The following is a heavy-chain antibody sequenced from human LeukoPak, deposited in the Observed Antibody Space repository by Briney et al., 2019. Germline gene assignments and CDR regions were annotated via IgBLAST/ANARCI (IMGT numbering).Heavy chain of an antibody. CDR1: GFTFSNYW. Sequence: GSLRLSCAASGFTFSNYWMHWVRQAPGKGLVWVSRISSDESITSYADSVKGRFTISRDNAKNTLFLQMNGLRAEDTAVYYCANGGTLDYWGQGTLVTVSS. J-gene: IGHJ4*02. D-gene: IGHD4-23*01. CDR2: ISSDESIT. V-gene: IGHV3-74*01. CDR3: ANGGTLDY.